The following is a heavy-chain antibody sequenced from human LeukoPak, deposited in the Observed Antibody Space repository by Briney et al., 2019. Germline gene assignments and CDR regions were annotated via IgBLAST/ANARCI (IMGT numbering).Heavy chain of an antibody. D-gene: IGHD5-12*01. J-gene: IGHJ4*02. CDR2: ISSSSSFT. V-gene: IGHV3-11*05. Sequence: GGSLRLSCAASGFTFSDYYMSWIRQAPGKGLEYVSYISSSSSFTKYADSVKGRFTTSRDNAKNSLVLQMNSLRAEDTAVYFCARGKRGSAPDYWGRGTLVTVSS. CDR1: GFTFSDYY. CDR3: ARGKRGSAPDY.